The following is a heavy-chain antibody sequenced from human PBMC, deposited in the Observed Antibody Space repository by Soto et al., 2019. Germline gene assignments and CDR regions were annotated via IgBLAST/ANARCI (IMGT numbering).Heavy chain of an antibody. CDR1: GFIFSNPW. D-gene: IGHD2-8*02. Sequence: GGSLRLSCAGSGFIFSNPWMNWVRQAPGGGLEWVGLIKDKAGGGATDYAAPVKGRFTISRDDSKNTLYLQMDSLKIEDTAVYYCTAGFHYTVGLDQWGQGTLVTVSS. CDR2: IKDKAGGGAT. CDR3: TAGFHYTVGLDQ. V-gene: IGHV3-15*07. J-gene: IGHJ4*02.